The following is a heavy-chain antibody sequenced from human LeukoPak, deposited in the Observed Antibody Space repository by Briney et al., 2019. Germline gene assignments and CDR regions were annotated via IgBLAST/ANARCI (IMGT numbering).Heavy chain of an antibody. CDR1: GFTFSIYE. Sequence: PGGSLRPSCAASGFTFSIYEMHWVRQAPGKGLEWVSYISNSVSTIKYADSVKGRFTISRDNAKNSLYLQMNSLRAEDTAVYYCAREKLYGFDCWGQGALVTVSS. CDR2: ISNSVSTI. D-gene: IGHD3-10*01. CDR3: AREKLYGFDC. V-gene: IGHV3-48*03. J-gene: IGHJ4*02.